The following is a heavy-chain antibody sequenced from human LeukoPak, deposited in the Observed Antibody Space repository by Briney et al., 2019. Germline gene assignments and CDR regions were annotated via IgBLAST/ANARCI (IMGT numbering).Heavy chain of an antibody. CDR3: ARDRFHYYDSSGYYSGGFDP. CDR2: IWYDGSNK. J-gene: IGHJ5*02. CDR1: GFTSSSYG. V-gene: IGHV3-33*01. Sequence: GGSLRLSCAASGFTSSSYGMHWVRQAPGKGLEWVAVIWYDGSNKYYADSVKGRFTISRDNSKNTLYLQMNSLRAEDTAVYYCARDRFHYYDSSGYYSGGFDPWGQGTLVTVSS. D-gene: IGHD3-22*01.